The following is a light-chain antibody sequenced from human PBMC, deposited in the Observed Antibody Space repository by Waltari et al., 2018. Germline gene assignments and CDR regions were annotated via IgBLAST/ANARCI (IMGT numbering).Light chain of an antibody. V-gene: IGLV3-1*01. J-gene: IGLJ1*01. CDR3: QAWDTGPTV. CDR2: QDK. Sequence: SELTQPPSVSVSPGQTASITCSGDKLGDQNVSWFQQRPGKSPTLVIYQDKERPSGIPERFSGSNSGTTAPLTISGTQSLDEVAYYCQAWDTGPTVIGTGTKVTVL. CDR1: KLGDQN.